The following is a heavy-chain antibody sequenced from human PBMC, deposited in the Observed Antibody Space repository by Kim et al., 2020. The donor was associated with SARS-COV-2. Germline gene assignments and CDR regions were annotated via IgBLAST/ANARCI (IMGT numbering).Heavy chain of an antibody. CDR2: T. J-gene: IGHJ2*01. Sequence: TTHHPSLKGRVTLSVDTSKKQFSLRLSSGTAADAAVYYCARHLRNWYFDLWGRGTLVTVSS. CDR3: ARHLRNWYFDL. V-gene: IGHV4-39*01.